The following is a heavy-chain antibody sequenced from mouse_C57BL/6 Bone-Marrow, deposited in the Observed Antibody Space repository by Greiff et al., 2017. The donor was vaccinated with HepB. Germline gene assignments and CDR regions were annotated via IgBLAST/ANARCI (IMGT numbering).Heavy chain of an antibody. CDR2: ISSGGSYT. V-gene: IGHV5-6*01. D-gene: IGHD2-5*01. CDR3: ARHSNYFFDY. CDR1: GFTFSSYG. J-gene: IGHJ2*01. Sequence: EVKLMESGGDLVKPGGSLKLSCAASGFTFSSYGMSWVRQTPDKRLEWVATISSGGSYTYYPDSVKGRFTIPRDNAKNTLYLQMSSLKSEDTAMYYCARHSNYFFDYWGQGTTLTVSS.